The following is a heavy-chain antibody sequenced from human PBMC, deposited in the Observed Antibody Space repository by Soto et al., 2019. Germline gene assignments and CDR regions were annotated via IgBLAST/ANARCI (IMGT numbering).Heavy chain of an antibody. Sequence: QVQLQQWGAGLLKPSETLSLTCAVYGGSFSGYYWSWIRQPPGKGLEWIGEINHSGSTNYNPSLKSRVNISVDTSKNQFSLKLSSVTAADTAVYYCARVSVGTTWGYNWFDPWGQGTLVTVSS. D-gene: IGHD1-26*01. CDR2: INHSGST. CDR1: GGSFSGYY. V-gene: IGHV4-34*01. J-gene: IGHJ5*02. CDR3: ARVSVGTTWGYNWFDP.